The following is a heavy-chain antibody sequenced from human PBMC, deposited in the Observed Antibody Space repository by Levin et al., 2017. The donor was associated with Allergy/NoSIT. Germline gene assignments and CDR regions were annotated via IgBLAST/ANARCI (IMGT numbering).Heavy chain of an antibody. CDR1: GGSISSYY. J-gene: IGHJ4*02. V-gene: IGHV4-59*01. D-gene: IGHD6-19*01. CDR2: IYYSGST. Sequence: SETLSLTCTVSGGSISSYYWSWIRQPPGKGLEWIGYIYYSGSTNYNPSLKSRVTISVDTSKNQFSLKLRSVTAADTAVYYWARGPGYSSGWYASGDYWGQGTLVTVSS. CDR3: ARGPGYSSGWYASGDY.